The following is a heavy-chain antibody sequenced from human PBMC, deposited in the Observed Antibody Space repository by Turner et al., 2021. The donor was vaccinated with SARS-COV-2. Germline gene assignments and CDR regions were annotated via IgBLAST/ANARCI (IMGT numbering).Heavy chain of an antibody. CDR2: SNHSGST. J-gene: IGHJ6*02. Sequence: QVQLQQWGAGLLKPSETLSLTCAVYGGSFSGYYWSWIRQPPGKGLEWIGESNHSGSTNYNPSLESRVTISVDTSKNQFSLKLSSVTAADTAVYYCARGIKGVLMSGSYYYYGMDVWGQGTTVTVSS. D-gene: IGHD1-26*01. CDR1: GGSFSGYY. CDR3: ARGIKGVLMSGSYYYYGMDV. V-gene: IGHV4-34*01.